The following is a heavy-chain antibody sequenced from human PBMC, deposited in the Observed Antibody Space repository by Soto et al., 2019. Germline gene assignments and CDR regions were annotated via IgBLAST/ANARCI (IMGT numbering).Heavy chain of an antibody. J-gene: IGHJ6*02. V-gene: IGHV3-23*01. CDR1: GFTFSGYA. CDR3: AKQQWFGEYPYYGMDV. Sequence: EVQLLESGGGLVQPGGSLRLSCAASGFTFSGYAMSWVRQAPGKGLEWVSAISGSGGSTYYADSVKGRFTISRDNSKNTLYLQMNSLRAEDTAVYYCAKQQWFGEYPYYGMDVWGQGTTVTXSS. CDR2: ISGSGGST. D-gene: IGHD3-10*01.